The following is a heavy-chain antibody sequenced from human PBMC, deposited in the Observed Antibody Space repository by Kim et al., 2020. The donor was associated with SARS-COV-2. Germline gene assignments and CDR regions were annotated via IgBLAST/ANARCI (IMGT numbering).Heavy chain of an antibody. J-gene: IGHJ4*02. CDR3: AKDEVVGAMTGY. D-gene: IGHD1-26*01. Sequence: YYADSVKGRFTISRDNSKNTLYLQMNSLRAEDTAVYYCAKDEVVGAMTGYWGQGTLVTVSS. V-gene: IGHV3-23*01.